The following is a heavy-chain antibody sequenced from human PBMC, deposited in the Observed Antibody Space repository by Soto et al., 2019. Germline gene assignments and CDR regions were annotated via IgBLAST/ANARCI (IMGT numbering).Heavy chain of an antibody. Sequence: EVQLVESGGGLVQPGGSLRLSCAASGFTFSSNWMSWVRQAPGKGLEWVANIKQDGSEKYYVDSVKGRFTISRDNAKNLLYLQMNSLRAADSAVYYCASPGWLPDAFDIWGQGTMVTVSS. D-gene: IGHD6-19*01. J-gene: IGHJ3*02. CDR3: ASPGWLPDAFDI. CDR1: GFTFSSNW. CDR2: IKQDGSEK. V-gene: IGHV3-7*01.